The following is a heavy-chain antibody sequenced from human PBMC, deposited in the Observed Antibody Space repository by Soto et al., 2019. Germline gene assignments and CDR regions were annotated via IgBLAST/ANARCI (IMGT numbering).Heavy chain of an antibody. CDR1: GFDFSNYP. D-gene: IGHD3-10*01. CDR3: ARGLKYDFDPIISNYFDY. Sequence: PGVSLRLSCATSGFDFSNYPMHWVRQSPGKWLEWVPVLWGVGTTEYYRDSLRGRCKFSRDTSRNTRFLQMGGLSGEDTGIFLLARGLKYDFDPIISNYFDYWGHGTLFTVSS. J-gene: IGHJ4*01. V-gene: IGHV3-33*01. CDR2: LWGVGTTE.